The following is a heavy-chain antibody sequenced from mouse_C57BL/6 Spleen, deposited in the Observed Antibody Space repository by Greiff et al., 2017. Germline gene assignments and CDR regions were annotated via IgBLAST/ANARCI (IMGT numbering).Heavy chain of an antibody. CDR2: IDPSDSYT. CDR1: GYTFTSYW. CDR3: ARSWGAYYFDY. J-gene: IGHJ2*01. Sequence: QVQLKQPGAELVKPGASVKLSCKASGYTFTSYWMQWVKQRPGQGLEWIGEIDPSDSYTNYNQKFKGKATLTVDTSSSTAYMQLSSLTSEDSAVYYCARSWGAYYFDYWGQGTTLTVSS. V-gene: IGHV1-50*01.